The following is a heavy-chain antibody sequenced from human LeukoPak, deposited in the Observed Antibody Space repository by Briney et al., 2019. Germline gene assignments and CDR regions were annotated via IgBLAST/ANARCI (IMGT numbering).Heavy chain of an antibody. V-gene: IGHV4-34*01. D-gene: IGHD3-22*01. CDR3: ARNIYYYDSSGMGLGAFDI. CDR1: GGSLSGYY. Sequence: PSETLSLTCAVYGGSLSGYYWSWIRQPPGKGLEWIGEINHSGSTNYNPSLKSRVTISVDTSKNQFSLKLSSVTAADTAVYYCARNIYYYDSSGMGLGAFDIWGQGTMVTVSS. CDR2: INHSGST. J-gene: IGHJ3*02.